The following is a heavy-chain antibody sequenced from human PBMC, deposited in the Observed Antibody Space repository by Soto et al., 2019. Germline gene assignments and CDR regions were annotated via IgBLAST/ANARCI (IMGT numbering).Heavy chain of an antibody. CDR2: IRSEADGGTI. CDR1: GFTFTDAW. Sequence: GGSLRLSCAASGFTFTDAWMNWVRQAPGKGLEWVGRIRSEADGGTIDYAAPVKDRFIMSRDDSKNMVYLQMNSLRTEDTGVYYCSAAAFSGGYWGQGTLVTVSS. D-gene: IGHD2-15*01. CDR3: SAAAFSGGY. J-gene: IGHJ4*02. V-gene: IGHV3-15*07.